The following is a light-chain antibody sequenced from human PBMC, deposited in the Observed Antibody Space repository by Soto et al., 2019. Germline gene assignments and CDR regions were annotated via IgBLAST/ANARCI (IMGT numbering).Light chain of an antibody. CDR3: SSCTSSNTYVL. CDR1: SSDVGGYDY. V-gene: IGLV2-14*03. CDR2: DVN. J-gene: IGLJ2*01. Sequence: QSALTQPASVSGSPGQSITISCTGTSSDVGGYDYVSWYQHHPGKAPKHMIYDVNNRPSGVSNRFSGSKSGNTASLTISGLQAEDEADYYCSSCTSSNTYVLFGGGTKLTVL.